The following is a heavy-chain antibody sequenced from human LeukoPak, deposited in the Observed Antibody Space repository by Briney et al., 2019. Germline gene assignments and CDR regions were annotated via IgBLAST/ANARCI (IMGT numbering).Heavy chain of an antibody. V-gene: IGHV1-46*01. CDR3: ARGEEYDFWSGYYSRRIYYFDY. J-gene: IGHJ4*02. Sequence: ASVKVSCKASGYTVTGYYMHWVRQAPGQGLEWMGIINPSGGSTSYAQKFQGRVTMTRDTSTSTVYMELSSLGSEDTAVYYCARGEEYDFWSGYYSRRIYYFDYWGQGTLVTVSS. CDR2: INPSGGST. D-gene: IGHD3-3*01. CDR1: GYTVTGYY.